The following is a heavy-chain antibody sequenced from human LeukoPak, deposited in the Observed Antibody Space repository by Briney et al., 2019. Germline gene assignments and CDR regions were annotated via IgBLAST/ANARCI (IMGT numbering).Heavy chain of an antibody. Sequence: GGSLRLSCTTSGFNFRAYWMGWVRQAPGKGLEWVSAISGSGGSTYYADSVKGRFTISRDNAKSSLYLQMNSLRAEDTAVYYCARDPGDYWGQGTLVTVSS. V-gene: IGHV3-21*01. CDR3: ARDPGDY. CDR1: GFNFRAYW. J-gene: IGHJ4*02. CDR2: ISGSGGST.